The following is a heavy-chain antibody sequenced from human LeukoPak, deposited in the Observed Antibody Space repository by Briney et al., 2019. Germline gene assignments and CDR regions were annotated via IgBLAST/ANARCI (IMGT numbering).Heavy chain of an antibody. V-gene: IGHV3-21*01. D-gene: IGHD2-15*01. J-gene: IGHJ4*02. CDR1: GFTFSSYS. Sequence: GGSLRLSCAASGFTFSSYSMNWVRQAPGEGLEWVSSISSSSSYIYYADSVKGRFTISRDNAKNSLYLQMNSLRAEDTAVYYCASSGHGGSLLIYWGQGTLVTVSS. CDR3: ASSGHGGSLLIY. CDR2: ISSSSSYI.